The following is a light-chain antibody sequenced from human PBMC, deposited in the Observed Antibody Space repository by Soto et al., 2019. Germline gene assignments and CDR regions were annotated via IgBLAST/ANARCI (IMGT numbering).Light chain of an antibody. V-gene: IGKV3-20*01. J-gene: IGKJ3*01. CDR1: QSVRSSY. CDR3: QQYGSSTFT. CDR2: DAS. Sequence: EVVLTQSPGTLSLSPGERATLSCRASQSVRSSYVAWYQQKPGQAPRLLIYDASSRATGIPDRFSGSGSGTDFTLTISRLEPEDFAVYYCQQYGSSTFTFGPGTTVDIK.